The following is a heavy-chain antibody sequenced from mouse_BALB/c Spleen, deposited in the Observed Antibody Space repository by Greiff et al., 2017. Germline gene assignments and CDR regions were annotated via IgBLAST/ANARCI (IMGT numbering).Heavy chain of an antibody. CDR2: IYPGDGDT. Sequence: QAQLQQSGAELVRPGSSVKISCKASGYAFSSYWMNWVKQRPGQGLEWIGQIYPGDGDTNYNGKFKGKATLTADKSSSTAYMQLSSLTSEDSAVYFCATIYYDYDFFDYWGQGTTLTVSS. D-gene: IGHD2-4*01. J-gene: IGHJ2*01. CDR3: ATIYYDYDFFDY. CDR1: GYAFSSYW. V-gene: IGHV1-80*01.